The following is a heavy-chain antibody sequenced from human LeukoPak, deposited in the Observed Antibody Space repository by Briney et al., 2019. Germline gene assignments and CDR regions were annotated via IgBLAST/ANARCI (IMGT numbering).Heavy chain of an antibody. CDR2: FDTDGTT. J-gene: IGHJ6*03. D-gene: IGHD4-11*01. V-gene: IGHV4-4*07. CDR3: YIDV. Sequence: SETLSLTCDVSGTSISINYWSWIRQPAGKGLEWIGRFDTDGTTNSNPSLKSRVTLSMDMSRNQFSLYYCAREVTTAAHVYYYIDVWGKGTTVTVSS. CDR1: GTSISINY.